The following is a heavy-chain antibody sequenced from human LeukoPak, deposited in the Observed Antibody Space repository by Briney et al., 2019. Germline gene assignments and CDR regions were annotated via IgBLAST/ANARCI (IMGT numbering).Heavy chain of an antibody. Sequence: GGSLRLSCAASGFTFSRYALSWVRQAPGKGLEWVSNISGSGRGSTTYYADSVKGRFTISRDNAKNSLYLQMNSLRAEDTAVYYCARDLDLWFGELLPPGADYYYYMDVWGKGTTVTISS. CDR1: GFTFSRYA. V-gene: IGHV3-23*01. CDR2: ISGSGRGSTT. CDR3: ARDLDLWFGELLPPGADYYYYMDV. J-gene: IGHJ6*03. D-gene: IGHD3-10*01.